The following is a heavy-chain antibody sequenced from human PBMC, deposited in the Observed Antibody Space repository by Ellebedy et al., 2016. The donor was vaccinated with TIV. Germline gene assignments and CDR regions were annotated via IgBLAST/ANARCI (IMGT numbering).Heavy chain of an antibody. CDR1: GFTFNNYS. J-gene: IGHJ4*02. D-gene: IGHD3-22*01. CDR3: ARVGYYYDSSGYYQGYYFDY. Sequence: GESLKISCAASGFTFNNYSMNWVRQAPGKGLEWVSYISSSSSTIYYADSVKGRFTISRDNAKNSLYLQMTSLRDEDTAVYYCARVGYYYDSSGYYQGYYFDYWGQGTLVTVSS. CDR2: ISSSSSTI. V-gene: IGHV3-48*02.